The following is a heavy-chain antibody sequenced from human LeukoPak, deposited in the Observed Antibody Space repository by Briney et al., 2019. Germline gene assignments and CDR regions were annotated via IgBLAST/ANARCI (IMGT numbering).Heavy chain of an antibody. Sequence: PGGSLRLSCAASGITISSNHMTWVRQAPGKGLEWVSVIYDGGSTYYADSVKGRFTISRDNPKNTLHLQMNSLRAEDTAVHYCARFYGVPGGWFDPWGQGTLVTVSS. CDR3: ARFYGVPGGWFDP. J-gene: IGHJ5*02. D-gene: IGHD4-17*01. V-gene: IGHV3-66*01. CDR1: GITISSNH. CDR2: IYDGGST.